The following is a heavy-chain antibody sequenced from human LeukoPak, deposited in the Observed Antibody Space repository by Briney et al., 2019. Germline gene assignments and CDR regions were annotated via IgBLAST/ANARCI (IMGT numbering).Heavy chain of an antibody. V-gene: IGHV3-43*01. CDR3: AKGPGAAVAKRYIQH. J-gene: IGHJ1*01. CDR1: GFTFSSYW. Sequence: GGSLRLSCVASGFTFSSYWMHWVRQDPRKGLEWVSLISWDSGNSYYADSVKGRFTISRDNSKSSLSLQMNSLRTEDTALYYCAKGPGAAVAKRYIQHWGQGTLVTVSS. D-gene: IGHD6-19*01. CDR2: ISWDSGNS.